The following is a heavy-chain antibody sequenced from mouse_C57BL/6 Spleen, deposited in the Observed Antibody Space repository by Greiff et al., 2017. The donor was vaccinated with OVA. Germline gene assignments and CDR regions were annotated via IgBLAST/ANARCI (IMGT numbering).Heavy chain of an antibody. CDR2: IDPSDSET. J-gene: IGHJ2*01. V-gene: IGHV1-52*01. Sequence: QVQLQQPGAELVRPGSSVKLSCTASGYTFTSYWMHWVKQRPIQGLEWIGNIDPSDSETHYNQKFKDKATLTVDKSSSTAYMQLSSLTSEDSAVYYCAREDYGSSNVGDYWGQGTTLTVSS. CDR1: GYTFTSYW. D-gene: IGHD1-1*01. CDR3: AREDYGSSNVGDY.